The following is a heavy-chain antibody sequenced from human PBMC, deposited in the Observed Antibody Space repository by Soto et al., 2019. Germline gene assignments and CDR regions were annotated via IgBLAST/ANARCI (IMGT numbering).Heavy chain of an antibody. Sequence: QVQLVQSGAEMKKPGASVKVSCKASGYTFTTYDINWVRQAAGQGLEWVGWMNPKSGNTGSARKFQGRVTMTRSTSINTAYMELSSLRSEDTAVYYGARTNGDFDYWGQGTLVTVSS. V-gene: IGHV1-8*01. J-gene: IGHJ4*02. CDR3: ARTNGDFDY. D-gene: IGHD4-17*01. CDR1: GYTFTTYD. CDR2: MNPKSGNT.